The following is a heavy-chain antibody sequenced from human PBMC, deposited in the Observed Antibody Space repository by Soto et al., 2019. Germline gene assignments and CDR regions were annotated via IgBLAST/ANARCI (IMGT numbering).Heavy chain of an antibody. Sequence: EVQLVETGGGLIQPGGSLRLSCAASGFTVSSNYMSWVRQAPGKGLEWVSVIYSGGSTYYADSVKGRFTISRDNSKNTLYLQMNSLRAEDTAVYYCARDRSEGRWGAFDIWGQGTMVTVSS. CDR3: ARDRSEGRWGAFDI. CDR1: GFTVSSNY. V-gene: IGHV3-53*02. D-gene: IGHD3-16*01. CDR2: IYSGGST. J-gene: IGHJ3*02.